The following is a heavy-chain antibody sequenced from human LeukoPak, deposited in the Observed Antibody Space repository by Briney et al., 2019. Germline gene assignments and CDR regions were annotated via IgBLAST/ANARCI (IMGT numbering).Heavy chain of an antibody. D-gene: IGHD4-17*01. V-gene: IGHV3-74*01. CDR2: ISPDGTKA. Sequence: GGSLRLSCTASGFAFSRYYIHWVGQAPGNGLVWVSRISPDGTKADYADSVKGRFTVSRDNAQNTLYLQMNSLRAEDSAAYFCARNFDYGDYLWGQGTLVTVSS. CDR1: GFAFSRYY. CDR3: ARNFDYGDYL. J-gene: IGHJ5*02.